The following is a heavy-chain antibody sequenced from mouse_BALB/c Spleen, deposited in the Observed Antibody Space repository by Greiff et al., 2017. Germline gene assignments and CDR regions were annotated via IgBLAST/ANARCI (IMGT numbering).Heavy chain of an antibody. V-gene: IGHV14-3*02. CDR2: IDPANGNT. CDR3: ARGYYGFYFDY. CDR1: GFNIKDTY. J-gene: IGHJ2*01. Sequence: VQLKQSGAELVKPGASVKLSCTASGFNIKDTYMHWVKQRPEQGLEWIGRIDPANGNTKYDPKFQGKATITADTSSNTAYLQLSSLTSEDTAVYYCARGYYGFYFDYWGQGTTLTVSS. D-gene: IGHD2-2*01.